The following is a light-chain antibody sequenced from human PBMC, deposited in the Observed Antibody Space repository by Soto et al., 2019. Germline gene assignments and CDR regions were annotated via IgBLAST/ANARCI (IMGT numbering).Light chain of an antibody. Sequence: QSALTQPASVSGSPGQSIAISCTGTSSDVGGYKYVSWYQQHPGKAPKLMIYDVSNRPSGVSDRFSGSKSGNTASLTISGLQAEDEADYYCTSYTSSSTYVFGTGTKQTVL. CDR1: SSDVGGYKY. CDR2: DVS. V-gene: IGLV2-14*01. J-gene: IGLJ1*01. CDR3: TSYTSSSTYV.